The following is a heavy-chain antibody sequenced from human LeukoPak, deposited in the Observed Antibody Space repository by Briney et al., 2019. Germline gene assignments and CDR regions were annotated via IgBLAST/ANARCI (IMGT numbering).Heavy chain of an antibody. J-gene: IGHJ4*02. Sequence: ASVKVSCKASGYTFTSYYMHWVRQAPGQGLEWMGIINPSGGSTSYAQKFQGRVTMTRDTSTSTVYMELSRLRSEDTAVYYCAREVDCGGDCYSFDYWGQGTLVTVYS. CDR3: AREVDCGGDCYSFDY. V-gene: IGHV1-46*01. CDR1: GYTFTSYY. CDR2: INPSGGST. D-gene: IGHD2-21*02.